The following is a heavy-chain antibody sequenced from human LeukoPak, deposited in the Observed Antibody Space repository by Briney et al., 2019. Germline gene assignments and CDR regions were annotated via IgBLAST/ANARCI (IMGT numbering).Heavy chain of an antibody. Sequence: ASVKVSCKASGYTFTSYGISWVRQAPGQGLEWMGWISAYNGNTNYAQKLQGRVTMTTDTSTSTAYMELRSLRSDDTAVYYCARRRYSSSWYWFDYWGQGTLVTVSS. J-gene: IGHJ4*02. CDR3: ARRRYSSSWYWFDY. V-gene: IGHV1-18*01. CDR2: ISAYNGNT. CDR1: GYTFTSYG. D-gene: IGHD6-13*01.